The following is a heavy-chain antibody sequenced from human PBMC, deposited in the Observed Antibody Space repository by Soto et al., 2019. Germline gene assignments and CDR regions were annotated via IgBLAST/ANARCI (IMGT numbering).Heavy chain of an antibody. CDR2: ISYDGSNK. J-gene: IGHJ5*02. CDR1: GFTFSSYG. CDR3: AKDRVDWRRHNWFDP. D-gene: IGHD3-3*01. Sequence: GGSLRLSCAASGFTFSSYGMHWVRQAPGKGLEWVAVISYDGSNKYYADSVKGRFTISRDNSKNTLYLQMNSLRAEDTAVYYCAKDRVDWRRHNWFDPWGQGTLVTVSS. V-gene: IGHV3-30*18.